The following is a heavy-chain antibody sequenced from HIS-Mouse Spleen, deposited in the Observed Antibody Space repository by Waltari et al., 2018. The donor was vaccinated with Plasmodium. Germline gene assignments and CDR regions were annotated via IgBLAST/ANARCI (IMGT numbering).Heavy chain of an antibody. CDR3: AAARPDYYYGMDV. J-gene: IGHJ6*02. Sequence: QVQLQQWGAGLLKPSGTRSLTCAVHGGSFSGYYWSWIRQPPGKGREWIGEINHSGSTNYNPSLKSRVTISVDTSKNQFSLKLSSVTAADTAVYYCAAARPDYYYGMDVWGQGTTVTVSS. V-gene: IGHV4-34*01. CDR2: INHSGST. D-gene: IGHD6-6*01. CDR1: GGSFSGYY.